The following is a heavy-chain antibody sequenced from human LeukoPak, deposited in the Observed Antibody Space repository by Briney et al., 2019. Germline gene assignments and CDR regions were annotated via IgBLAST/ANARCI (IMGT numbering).Heavy chain of an antibody. CDR3: ARAGGYASSWAY. V-gene: IGHV3-7*01. J-gene: IGHJ4*02. D-gene: IGHD5-12*01. CDR1: GFTFSSYW. Sequence: GGSLRLSCATSGFTFSSYWMSWVRQAPGKGLEWVANIKQDGSEKNYVDSVKGRFTISRDNAKNSLDLQMNSLRGEDTAVYYCARAGGYASSWAYWGQGTLVTVSS. CDR2: IKQDGSEK.